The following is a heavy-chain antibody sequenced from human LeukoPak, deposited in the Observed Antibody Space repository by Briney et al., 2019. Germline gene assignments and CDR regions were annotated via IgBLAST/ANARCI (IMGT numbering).Heavy chain of an antibody. Sequence: ASAKVSCKVSGDTLTALSMHWVRQAPGKGREWRGGFDPEDGETIYAPKFQGRVTMTTDTSTSRAYMELRSLRSDDTAVYYCTRAAYCSSISCYAFDIWGQGTMVTVSS. CDR3: TRAAYCSSISCYAFDI. CDR1: GDTLTALS. D-gene: IGHD2-2*01. J-gene: IGHJ3*02. V-gene: IGHV1-24*01. CDR2: FDPEDGET.